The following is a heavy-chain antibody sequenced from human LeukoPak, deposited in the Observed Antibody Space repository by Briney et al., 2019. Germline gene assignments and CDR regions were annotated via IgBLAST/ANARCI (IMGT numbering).Heavy chain of an antibody. J-gene: IGHJ4*02. D-gene: IGHD3-3*01. CDR1: GYTFTSYY. CDR2: INPSGGST. Sequence: ASVKVSCKASGYTFTSYYMHWVRQAPGQGLEWMGIINPSGGSTSYAQKFQGRVTMTRDTSTSTVYMELSSLRSEDTAVYYCARQPTWSGYVQPFDYWGQGTLVTVSS. CDR3: ARQPTWSGYVQPFDY. V-gene: IGHV1-46*01.